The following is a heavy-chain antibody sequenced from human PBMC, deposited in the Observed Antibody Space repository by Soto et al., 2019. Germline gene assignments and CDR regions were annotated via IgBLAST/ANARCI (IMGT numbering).Heavy chain of an antibody. Sequence: PGESLKISCKGVGYRLDAAWIGWVRQMPGKGLEWMGIIKPGGSDLRYSPSFRGQVTISADAAVNTAYLQWDSLKASDTAMYYWARQITSICDFWGQGNLVTVSS. CDR2: IKPGGSDL. CDR3: ARQITSICDF. CDR1: GYRLDAAW. J-gene: IGHJ4*02. V-gene: IGHV5-51*01. D-gene: IGHD3-10*01.